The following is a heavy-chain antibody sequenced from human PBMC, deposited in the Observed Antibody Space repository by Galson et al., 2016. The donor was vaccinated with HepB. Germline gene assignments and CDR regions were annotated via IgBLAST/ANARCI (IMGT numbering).Heavy chain of an antibody. CDR1: GYTFTSYD. CDR3: ARMYYDFWSGYNSRDWYFDL. Sequence: SVKVSCKASGYTFTSYDINWVRQATGQGLEWMGWMNPNSGNTGYAQKFQGRVTMTRNTSISTAYMELSSLRSEDTAVYYCARMYYDFWSGYNSRDWYFDLWGRGTLVTVSS. CDR2: MNPNSGNT. V-gene: IGHV1-8*01. J-gene: IGHJ2*01. D-gene: IGHD3-3*01.